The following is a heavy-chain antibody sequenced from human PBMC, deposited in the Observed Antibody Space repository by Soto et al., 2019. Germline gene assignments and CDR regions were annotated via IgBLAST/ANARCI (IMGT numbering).Heavy chain of an antibody. J-gene: IGHJ3*02. CDR3: VKDVVRGAPQYDAFDI. CDR1: GFTFSSYA. CDR2: ISSNGGST. Sequence: GGSLRLSCSASGFTFSSYAMHWVRQAPGKGLEYVSAISSNGGSTYYADSVKGRFTISRDNSKNTLYLQMSSLRAEDTAVYYCVKDVVRGAPQYDAFDIWGQGTMVTVSS. D-gene: IGHD3-10*02. V-gene: IGHV3-64D*08.